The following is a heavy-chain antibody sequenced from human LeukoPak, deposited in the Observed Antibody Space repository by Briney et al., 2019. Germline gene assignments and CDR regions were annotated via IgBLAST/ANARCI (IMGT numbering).Heavy chain of an antibody. V-gene: IGHV3-23*01. D-gene: IGHD4-11*01. CDR2: ISNSGVST. CDR3: AKYKISTVTVDY. Sequence: GGSLRLSCAASGFTFSSYAMSWVRQAPGKGLEGVSVISNSGVSTYYADSVKGRFTISSDNPKNTLYLPMNSLRAEDTAVYYCAKYKISTVTVDYWGQGTLVTVSS. J-gene: IGHJ4*02. CDR1: GFTFSSYA.